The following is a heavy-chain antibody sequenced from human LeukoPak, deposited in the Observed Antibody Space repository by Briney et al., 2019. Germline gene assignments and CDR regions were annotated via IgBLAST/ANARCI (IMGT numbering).Heavy chain of an antibody. CDR1: GITLSSYD. CDR2: ISYDGSNK. J-gene: IGHJ4*02. D-gene: IGHD6-19*01. CDR3: AKSRSGWYFFDQ. Sequence: GRSLRLSCAASGITLSSYDMHWVRQAPGKALEWVAVISYDGSNKDYADSVKGRFTISRDNSKNTLDLQMNSLRAEDTAVYYCAKSRSGWYFFDQWGQGTLVTVSS. V-gene: IGHV3-30-3*02.